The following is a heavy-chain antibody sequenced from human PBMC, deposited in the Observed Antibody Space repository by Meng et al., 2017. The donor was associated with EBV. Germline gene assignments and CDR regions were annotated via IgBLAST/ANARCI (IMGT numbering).Heavy chain of an antibody. V-gene: IGHV1-8*01. CDR3: ARGPYYYDSSGYYYGEFDP. CDR2: MNPNSGNT. D-gene: IGHD3-22*01. CDR1: GYTFTRYD. J-gene: IGHJ5*02. Sequence: QSGAEGRKPGASVKVSCKASGYTFTRYDINWVRQATGQGLEWMGWMNPNSGNTGYAQKFQGRVTMTRNTSISTAYMELSSLRSEDTAVYYCARGPYYYDSSGYYYGEFDPWGQGTLVTVSS.